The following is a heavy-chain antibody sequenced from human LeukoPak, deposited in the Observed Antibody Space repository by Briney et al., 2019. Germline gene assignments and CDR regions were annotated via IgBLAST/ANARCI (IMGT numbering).Heavy chain of an antibody. CDR3: GPTAVDYFDG. CDR2: MNLESGGT. J-gene: IGHJ4*02. Sequence: ASVSVSCTASGYTFTVYPMHWVRQAPGQGREWMGRMNLESGGTKYAQQFQGRVTMTRDTSISTAYRELSRLRSDDTAVYFCGPTAVDYFDGWGEGTLVTVS. V-gene: IGHV1-2*02. CDR1: GYTFTVYP.